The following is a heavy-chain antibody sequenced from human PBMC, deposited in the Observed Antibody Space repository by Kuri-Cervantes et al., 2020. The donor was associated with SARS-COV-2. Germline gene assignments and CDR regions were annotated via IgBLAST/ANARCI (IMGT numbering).Heavy chain of an antibody. Sequence: GESLKISCAASGFTFSSYWMSWVRQAPGKGLEWVANIKQDGSEKYYVDSVKGRFTISRDNSKNTLYLQMNSLRAEDTALYYCANSEPYYYMDVWGKGTTVTVSS. J-gene: IGHJ6*03. CDR3: ANSEPYYYMDV. CDR1: GFTFSSYW. V-gene: IGHV3-7*03. D-gene: IGHD1-14*01. CDR2: IKQDGSEK.